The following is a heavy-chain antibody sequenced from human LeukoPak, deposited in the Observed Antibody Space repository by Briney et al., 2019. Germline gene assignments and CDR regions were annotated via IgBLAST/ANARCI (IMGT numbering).Heavy chain of an antibody. Sequence: KPSETLSLTCAVSGYSISSGYYWGWIRQPPGKGLEWIGSIYHSGSTYYNPSLKSRVTISVDTSKNQFSLKLSSVTAADTAVYYCASLLFHYGDYYFDYWGQGTLVTVSS. CDR2: IYHSGST. CDR3: ASLLFHYGDYYFDY. D-gene: IGHD4-17*01. V-gene: IGHV4-38-2*01. CDR1: GYSISSGYY. J-gene: IGHJ4*02.